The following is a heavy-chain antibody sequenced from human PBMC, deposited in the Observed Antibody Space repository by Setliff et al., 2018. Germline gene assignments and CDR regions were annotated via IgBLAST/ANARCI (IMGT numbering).Heavy chain of an antibody. CDR3: ARDPGHRSGTWSLDY. J-gene: IGHJ4*02. CDR2: ISFGGKT. Sequence: SETLSLTCSVSGGSISRSSYYWTWIRQPPGKGLEWIGSISFGGKTYYNPSLKSRVTISLDTSKNQFSLKLNSVTAADTAVYSCARDPGHRSGTWSLDYWGQGTLVTVSS. CDR1: GGSISRSSYY. V-gene: IGHV4-39*07.